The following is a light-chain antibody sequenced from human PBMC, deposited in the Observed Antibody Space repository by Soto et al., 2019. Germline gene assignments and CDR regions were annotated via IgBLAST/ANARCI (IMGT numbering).Light chain of an antibody. CDR2: RNN. CDR1: SSNIGSNY. J-gene: IGLJ3*02. V-gene: IGLV1-47*01. Sequence: QSVLTQPPSASGTPGQRVTISCSGSSSNIGSNYVYWYQQLPGPAPKLLMYRNNQRHSGVSDRFSGSKSGSSASLAISGCRSEDEADYYCAAWDDSMSGLVFGGGTQLTVL. CDR3: AAWDDSMSGLV.